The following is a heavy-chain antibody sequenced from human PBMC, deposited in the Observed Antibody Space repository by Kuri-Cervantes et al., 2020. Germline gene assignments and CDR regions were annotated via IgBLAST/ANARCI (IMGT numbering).Heavy chain of an antibody. Sequence: GGSLRLSCAASGFTFSSYDMHWVRQATGKGLEWVSAIGTAGDTYYPGSVKGRFTISRENAKNSLYLQMNSLRAGDTAVYYCAKDGGYSYDYYGMDVWGQGTTVTVSS. CDR3: AKDGGYSYDYYGMDV. CDR2: IGTAGDT. CDR1: GFTFSSYD. J-gene: IGHJ6*02. V-gene: IGHV3-13*01. D-gene: IGHD5-18*01.